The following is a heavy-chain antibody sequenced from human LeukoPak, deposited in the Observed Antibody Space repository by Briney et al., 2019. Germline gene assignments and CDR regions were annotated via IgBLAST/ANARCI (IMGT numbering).Heavy chain of an antibody. D-gene: IGHD2-15*01. Sequence: PSETLSLTCTVSGGSISSYYWSWIRQPPGKGLEWIGYIYYSGSTNYNPSLKSRVTISVDTSKNQFSLKLSSVTAADTAVYYCARSVRCSGGSCYKSTGWLDYWGQGTLVTVSS. J-gene: IGHJ4*02. CDR2: IYYSGST. V-gene: IGHV4-59*01. CDR1: GGSISSYY. CDR3: ARSVRCSGGSCYKSTGWLDY.